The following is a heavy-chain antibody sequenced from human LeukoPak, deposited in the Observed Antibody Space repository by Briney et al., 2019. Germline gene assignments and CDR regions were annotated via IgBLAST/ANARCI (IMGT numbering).Heavy chain of an antibody. Sequence: ASVKVSCKASSYSFNRYGISWVRQAPGQGLEWMGWISGYNGNTNYAQKFLGRVSMTADTSTSTAYMELRSLTSDDTAVYYCARSGRGTYYYFDLWGQGTLVTVSS. CDR2: ISGYNGNT. CDR1: SYSFNRYG. D-gene: IGHD5-12*01. V-gene: IGHV1-18*01. CDR3: ARSGRGTYYYFDL. J-gene: IGHJ4*02.